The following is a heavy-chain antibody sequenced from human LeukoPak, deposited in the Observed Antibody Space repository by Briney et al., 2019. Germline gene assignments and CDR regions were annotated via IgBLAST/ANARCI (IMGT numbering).Heavy chain of an antibody. V-gene: IGHV3-21*01. J-gene: IGHJ4*02. CDR3: AREDGQTGYYFDY. Sequence: PGGSLRLSWAASGFAFSSFGMSWVRQAPGKGLEWVSSIGSTTSYIYYADSVRGRFTISSDNDNNSLYLHMNSLRAEDTALYFCAREDGQTGYYFDYWGQGILVTVSS. CDR1: GFAFSSFG. D-gene: IGHD1-14*01. CDR2: IGSTTSYI.